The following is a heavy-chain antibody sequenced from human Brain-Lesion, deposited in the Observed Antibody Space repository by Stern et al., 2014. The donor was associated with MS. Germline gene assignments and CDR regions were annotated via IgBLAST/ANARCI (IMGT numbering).Heavy chain of an antibody. CDR1: GGSISSDTYY. D-gene: IGHD3-3*01. V-gene: IGHV4-30-4*01. J-gene: IGHJ6*02. Sequence: QLQLQESAPGLVKPSQTLSLTCTVSGGSISSDTYYWSWIRQPPGKGLEWIGYIYFSGNTQYNPSLKSRVIISVDTSKNEFSLKMSSVTVADTAVYCARLPNYDFWGRLNYYGMDVWGQGTTVSVSS. CDR2: IYFSGNT. CDR3: ARLPNYDFWGRLNYYGMDV.